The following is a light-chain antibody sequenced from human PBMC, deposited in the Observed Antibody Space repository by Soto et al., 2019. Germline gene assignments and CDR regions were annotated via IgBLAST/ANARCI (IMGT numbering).Light chain of an antibody. J-gene: IGLJ2*01. CDR3: SSYTRSNTVV. CDR1: SSDVGGYNY. V-gene: IGLV2-14*01. Sequence: QSVLTQPASVSGSPGQSITISCTGTSSDVGGYNYVSWYQQHPGKAPKLMIYEVSNRPSGVSNRFSGSKSGNTASLTISGLQDEDEADYYCSSYTRSNTVVFGGGTKLTVL. CDR2: EVS.